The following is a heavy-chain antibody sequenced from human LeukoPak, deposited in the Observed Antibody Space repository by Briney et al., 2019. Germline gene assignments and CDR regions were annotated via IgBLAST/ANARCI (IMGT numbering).Heavy chain of an antibody. Sequence: GSLRLSCAASGFAFNTHWMHWIRRSPGKGTDCVSGISGDGLSTNYVDSVKGRFTVSRDNAKNTLYLQMNSLRVEDTALYYCVRGSRPDRGQDYWGQGTLVTVSS. V-gene: IGHV3-74*01. J-gene: IGHJ4*02. CDR3: VRGSRPDRGQDY. CDR2: ISGDGLST. CDR1: GFAFNTHW. D-gene: IGHD3-10*01.